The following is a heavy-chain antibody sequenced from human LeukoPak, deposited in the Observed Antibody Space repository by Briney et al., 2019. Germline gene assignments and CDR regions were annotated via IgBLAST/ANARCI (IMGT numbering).Heavy chain of an antibody. V-gene: IGHV1-2*04. J-gene: IGHJ6*03. Sequence: ASVKVSCKASGYTFTGYYMHWVRQAPGQGLEWMGWINPNSGGTNYAQKFQGWVTMTRDTSISTAYMELSRLRSDDTAVYYCARGKGSYYYGSGTEKLDYYYYMDVWGKGTTVTVSS. CDR2: INPNSGGT. CDR3: ARGKGSYYYGSGTEKLDYYYYMDV. CDR1: GYTFTGYY. D-gene: IGHD3-10*01.